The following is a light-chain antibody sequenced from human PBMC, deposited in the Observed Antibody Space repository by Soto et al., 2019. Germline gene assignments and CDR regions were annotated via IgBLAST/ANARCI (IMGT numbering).Light chain of an antibody. Sequence: DIQMTQSPSTLSASVGDRVTITCRASQSISSWLAWYQQKPGKAPKLLIYKASSLESGVPTRFSGSGSGTEFALTRSSLQPDDFATYYCHQYNSYSPWAFGQGTKVEIK. CDR3: HQYNSYSPWA. CDR2: KAS. V-gene: IGKV1-5*03. CDR1: QSISSW. J-gene: IGKJ1*01.